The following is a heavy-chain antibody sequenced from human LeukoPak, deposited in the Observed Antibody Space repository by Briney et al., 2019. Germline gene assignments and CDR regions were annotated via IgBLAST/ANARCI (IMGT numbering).Heavy chain of an antibody. Sequence: SETLSLTCAVYGGSFSGYYWSWVRQPPGKGLEWIGEVNHSGSTNYNPSLKSRVIISVDTSKNQFSLKLSSVTAADTAVYYCARMVRGVYFDYWGQGTLVTVSS. CDR3: ARMVRGVYFDY. V-gene: IGHV4-34*01. D-gene: IGHD3-10*01. CDR1: GGSFSGYY. CDR2: VNHSGST. J-gene: IGHJ4*02.